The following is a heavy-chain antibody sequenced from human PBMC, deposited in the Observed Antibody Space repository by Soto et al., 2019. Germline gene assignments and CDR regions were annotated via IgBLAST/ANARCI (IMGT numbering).Heavy chain of an antibody. CDR3: ARERLLVSHRNWFDP. V-gene: IGHV5-51*01. CDR1: EHSFSSYW. J-gene: IGHJ5*02. CDR2: IFPPDSET. D-gene: IGHD3-3*01. Sequence: GESLKISCQGSEHSFSSYWIAWVRQMPGKGLEFMGIIFPPDSETRYSPSFQGQVTISVDKSISTAYLQWSSLKASDTAMYYCARERLLVSHRNWFDPWGQGTLVTV.